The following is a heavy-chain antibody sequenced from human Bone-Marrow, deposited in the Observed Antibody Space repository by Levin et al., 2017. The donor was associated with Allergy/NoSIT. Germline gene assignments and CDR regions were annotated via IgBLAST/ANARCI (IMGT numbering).Heavy chain of an antibody. CDR3: ARGIIGDVRVAHKEAFDI. D-gene: IGHD2/OR15-2a*01. CDR1: GFTFSLYS. J-gene: IGHJ3*02. CDR2: ISSSGTDM. V-gene: IGHV3-21*01. Sequence: GESLKISCTVSGFTFSLYSMNWVRQAPGKGLEWVSSISSSGTDMYNADSVKGRFTISRDNAKNSLNLQMSSMRAEDTAVYYCARGIIGDVRVAHKEAFDIWGQGTMVTVSS.